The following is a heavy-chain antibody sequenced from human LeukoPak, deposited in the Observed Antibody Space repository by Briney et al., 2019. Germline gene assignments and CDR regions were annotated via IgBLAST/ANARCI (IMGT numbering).Heavy chain of an antibody. CDR2: ISGSDGST. D-gene: IGHD2-2*01. J-gene: IGHJ4*02. CDR3: AKAETSGGANCYALDY. Sequence: PVGSLRLSCAASGFTFSSYAMTWVRQAPDKGLEWVSAISGSDGSTYYADSVKGRFTISRDDSQNTLYLQMNSLSAEDTAVYYCAKAETSGGANCYALDYWGQGTLVTVSS. CDR1: GFTFSSYA. V-gene: IGHV3-23*01.